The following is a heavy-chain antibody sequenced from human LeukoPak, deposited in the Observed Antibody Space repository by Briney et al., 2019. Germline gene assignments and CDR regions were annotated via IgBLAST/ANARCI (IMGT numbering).Heavy chain of an antibody. Sequence: SETLSLTCAVYGGSFSGYYWSWIRQPPGKGLEWIGEINHSGSTNYNPSLKSRVTISVDTSKNQFSLKLSSVTAANTAVYYCARGGGYSSGWNSFDPWGQGTLVTVSS. J-gene: IGHJ5*02. V-gene: IGHV4-34*01. CDR2: INHSGST. CDR3: ARGGGYSSGWNSFDP. CDR1: GGSFSGYY. D-gene: IGHD6-19*01.